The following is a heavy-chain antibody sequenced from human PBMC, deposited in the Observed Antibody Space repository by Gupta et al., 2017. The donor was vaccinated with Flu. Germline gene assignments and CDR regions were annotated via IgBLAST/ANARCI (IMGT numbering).Heavy chain of an antibody. CDR3: ARDSYYIAVAGSRNWFDP. CDR2: ISAYNGNT. D-gene: IGHD6-19*01. J-gene: IGHJ5*02. CDR1: GYTFTSYG. Sequence: QVQLVPSGAEVKKPGASVKVSCQASGYTFTSYGIRWVRQAPGQGLEWMGWISAYNGNTNYAQKLQGRVTMTTDTSTSTAYMELRSLRSDDTAVYYCARDSYYIAVAGSRNWFDPWGQGTLVTVSS. V-gene: IGHV1-18*01.